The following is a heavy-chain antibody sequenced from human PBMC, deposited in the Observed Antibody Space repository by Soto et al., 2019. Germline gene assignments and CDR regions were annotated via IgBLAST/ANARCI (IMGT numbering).Heavy chain of an antibody. V-gene: IGHV4-59*01. CDR2: IYYSGST. CDR3: ARVRRYSSRRDAFDI. Sequence: QVQLQESGPGLVKPSETLSLTCTVSGGSIGSYYWSWIRQPPGKGLEWIGHIYYSGSTNYNPSLKIRVTISIDTSKNHFSLKLTSVTAADTAVYYCARVRRYSSRRDAFDIWGQGTMVTVSS. J-gene: IGHJ3*02. D-gene: IGHD6-13*01. CDR1: GGSIGSYY.